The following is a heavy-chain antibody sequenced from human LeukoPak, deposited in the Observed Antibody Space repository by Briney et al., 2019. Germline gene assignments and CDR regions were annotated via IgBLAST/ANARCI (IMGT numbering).Heavy chain of an antibody. D-gene: IGHD2-2*01. V-gene: IGHV4-34*01. CDR2: INHSGST. CDR3: ARGYCSSTSCYYIDY. J-gene: IGHJ4*02. Sequence: SETLSLTCAVYGGSFSGYYWSWIRQPPGTGLEWIGEINHSGSTNYNPSLKSRVTISVDTSKNQFSLKLSSVTAADTAVYYCARGYCSSTSCYYIDYWGRGTLVTVSS. CDR1: GGSFSGYY.